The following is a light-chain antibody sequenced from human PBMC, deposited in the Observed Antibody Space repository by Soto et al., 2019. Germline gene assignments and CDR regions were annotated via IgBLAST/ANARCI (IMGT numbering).Light chain of an antibody. J-gene: IGKJ1*01. CDR3: LQHKTYPWT. CDR1: QVIGND. CDR2: AAS. Sequence: DIQMTQSPSSLSASVGDRVTITCRASQVIGNDLGWFQQKPGQAPKRLIYAASFLQSGVPSRFSGSGSGTEVTLTISSLQPDDFATYYWLQHKTYPWTFGQGTKVEIK. V-gene: IGKV1-17*01.